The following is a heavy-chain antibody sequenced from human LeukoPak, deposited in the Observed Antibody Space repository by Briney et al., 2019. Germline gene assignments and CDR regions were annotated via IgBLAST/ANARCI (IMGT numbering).Heavy chain of an antibody. D-gene: IGHD2-15*01. CDR3: VKDLGSAITSALALDV. CDR2: IQQDGIKK. Sequence: GGSLRLSCAASGFTFSTYWMSWVRQAPGKGLEWVANIQQDGIKKYYVDSVEGRFTISRDNRKNLLHLQMNSLRPDDSAVYYCVKDLGSAITSALALDVWGQGTTVTVSS. CDR1: GFTFSTYW. J-gene: IGHJ6*02. V-gene: IGHV3-7*03.